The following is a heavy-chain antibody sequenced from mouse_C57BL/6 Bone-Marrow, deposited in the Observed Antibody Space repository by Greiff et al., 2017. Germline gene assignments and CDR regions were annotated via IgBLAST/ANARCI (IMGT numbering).Heavy chain of an antibody. CDR1: GYTFTDYE. CDR3: TRYYSNLLPWFAY. CDR2: IDPETGGT. D-gene: IGHD2-5*01. V-gene: IGHV1-15*01. Sequence: VKLQQSGAELVRPGASVTLSCKASGYTFTDYEMHWVKQTPVHGLEWIGAIDPETGGTDYNQKFKCKAILTADKSSSTAYMELRSLTSEDSAVYYCTRYYSNLLPWFAYWGQGTLVTVSA. J-gene: IGHJ3*01.